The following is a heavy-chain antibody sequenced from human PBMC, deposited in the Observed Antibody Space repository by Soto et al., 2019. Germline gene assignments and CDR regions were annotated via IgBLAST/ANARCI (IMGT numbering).Heavy chain of an antibody. V-gene: IGHV4-39*01. J-gene: IGHJ6*02. CDR3: ARSLGSIMITFGGVIDYGMDV. CDR1: GGSISSSSYY. Sequence: PSETLSLTCTVSGGSISSSSYYWGWIRQPPGKGLEWIGSIYYSGSTYYNPSLKSRVTISVDTSKNQFSLKLSSVTAADTAVYYCARSLGSIMITFGGVIDYGMDVWGQGTTVTISS. D-gene: IGHD3-16*02. CDR2: IYYSGST.